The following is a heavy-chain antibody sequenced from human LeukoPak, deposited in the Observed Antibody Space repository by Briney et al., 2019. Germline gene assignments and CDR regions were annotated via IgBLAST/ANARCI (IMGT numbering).Heavy chain of an antibody. CDR2: INHSGST. V-gene: IGHV4-34*01. J-gene: IGHJ4*02. CDR3: NQLVISVRATAY. D-gene: IGHD6-13*01. Sequence: SETLSLACAVDGASFSGYYWSWIRQPPGKGLEWIGEINHSGSTNYNPSLKRRVTISVDTSKNQFSLKLSSVTAADTAVYYCNQLVISVRATAYSSQGTLLTVSS. CDR1: GASFSGYY.